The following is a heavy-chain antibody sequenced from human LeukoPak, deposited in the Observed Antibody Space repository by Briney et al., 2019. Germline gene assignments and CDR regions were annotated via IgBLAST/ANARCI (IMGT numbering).Heavy chain of an antibody. CDR2: INHSGST. CDR1: GGSFSGYY. CDR3: ARVWGSSSPSAFDY. V-gene: IGHV4-34*01. J-gene: IGHJ4*02. D-gene: IGHD6-6*01. Sequence: SETLSLTCAVCGGSFSGYYWSWIRQPPGKGLEWIGEINHSGSTNYNPSLKSRVTISVDTSKNQFSLKLSSVTAADTAVYYCARVWGSSSPSAFDYWGQGTLVTVSS.